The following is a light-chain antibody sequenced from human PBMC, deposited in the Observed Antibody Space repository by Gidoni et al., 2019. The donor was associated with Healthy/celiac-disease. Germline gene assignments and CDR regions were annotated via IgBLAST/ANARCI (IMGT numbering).Light chain of an antibody. Sequence: QSALTQPASVSGSPGQSITISCTGTSSDVGGYNYVSWYQQHPGKAPKLMSYEVSNRPSGVPDRFSGSKSGNTASLTISGLQAEDEADYYCSSYTSSSTLYVFGTGTKVTVL. CDR3: SSYTSSSTLYV. CDR2: EVS. V-gene: IGLV2-14*01. J-gene: IGLJ1*01. CDR1: SSDVGGYNY.